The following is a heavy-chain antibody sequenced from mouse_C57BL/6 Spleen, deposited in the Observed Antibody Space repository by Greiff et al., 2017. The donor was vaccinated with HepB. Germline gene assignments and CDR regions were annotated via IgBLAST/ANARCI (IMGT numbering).Heavy chain of an antibody. CDR1: GYTFTSYG. D-gene: IGHD2-1*01. CDR2: IYPRSGNT. Sequence: QVHVKQSGAELARPGASVKLSCKASGYTFTSYGISWVKQRTGQGLEWIGEIYPRSGNTYYNEKFKGKATLTADKSSSTAYMELRSLTSEDSAVYFCARSIYGNYYAMDYWGQGTSVTVSS. CDR3: ARSIYGNYYAMDY. J-gene: IGHJ4*01. V-gene: IGHV1-81*01.